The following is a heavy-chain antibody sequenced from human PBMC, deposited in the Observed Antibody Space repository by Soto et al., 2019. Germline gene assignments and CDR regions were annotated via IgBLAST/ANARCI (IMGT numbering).Heavy chain of an antibody. CDR1: GFTFSSYA. V-gene: IGHV3-30-3*01. J-gene: IGHJ6*02. Sequence: QVQLVESGGGVVQPGRSLRLSCAASGFTFSSYAMHWVRQAPGKGLEWVAVISYDGSNKYYADSVKGRFTISRDNSKNTLYLQVNSLRAEDTAVYYCARRYYDSSGYHSGYYYGMDVWGQGTTVTVSS. CDR2: ISYDGSNK. D-gene: IGHD3-22*01. CDR3: ARRYYDSSGYHSGYYYGMDV.